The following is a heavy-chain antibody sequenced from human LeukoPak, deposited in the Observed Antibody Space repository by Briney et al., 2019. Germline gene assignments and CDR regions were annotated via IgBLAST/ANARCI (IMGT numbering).Heavy chain of an antibody. D-gene: IGHD1-1*01. CDR2: TYYRSKWYN. J-gene: IGHJ5*02. Sequence: SQTLSLTCAISGDSVSSNSAAWNWIRQSPSRGLEWLGRTYYRSKWYNDYAVSVKSRITINPDTSKNQFSLQLNSVTPEDTAVYYCARTGGRQLYNWNDDEGWFDPWGQGTLVTVSS. V-gene: IGHV6-1*01. CDR3: ARTGGRQLYNWNDDEGWFDP. CDR1: GDSVSSNSAA.